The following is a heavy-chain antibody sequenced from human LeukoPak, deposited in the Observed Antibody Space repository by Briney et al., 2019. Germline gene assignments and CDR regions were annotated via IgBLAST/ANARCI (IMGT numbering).Heavy chain of an antibody. CDR1: GLTFSSYE. CDR3: AREDSGSIGWFDP. CDR2: MSSGGSTI. Sequence: GGSLRLSCAASGLTFSSYEMNWVRQAPGKGLEWVSYMSSGGSTIYYADSVKGRFTISRDNAKNSLYLQMNSLRAEDTAVYYCAREDSGSIGWFDPWGQGTLVTVSS. D-gene: IGHD1-26*01. V-gene: IGHV3-48*03. J-gene: IGHJ5*02.